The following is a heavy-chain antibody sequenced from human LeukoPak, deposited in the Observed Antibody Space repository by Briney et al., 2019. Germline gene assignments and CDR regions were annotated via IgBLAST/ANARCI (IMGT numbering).Heavy chain of an antibody. CDR2: ISSSSSYI. Sequence: GGSLRLSCAASGFTFSSYSTTWVRQAPGKGLEWVSSISSSSSYIYYADSVKGRFTISRDNAKNSLYLQMNSLRAEDTAVYYCASYSGFFDYWGQGTLVTVSS. J-gene: IGHJ4*02. CDR1: GFTFSSYS. V-gene: IGHV3-21*01. D-gene: IGHD2-15*01. CDR3: ASYSGFFDY.